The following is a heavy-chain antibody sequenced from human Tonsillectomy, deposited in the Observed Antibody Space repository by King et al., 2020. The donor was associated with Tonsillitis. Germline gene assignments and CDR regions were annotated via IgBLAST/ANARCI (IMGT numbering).Heavy chain of an antibody. CDR1: GFSISNYW. Sequence: VQLVESGGGLVQPGGSLRLSCVGSGFSISNYWMTWVRQAPGKGLEGVANINGDGSTTYQLDSVKGRFTFSRDNAKGSLYLQMNSLRVEDTAVYYCVVDLNPNVLTTYFDAFDMWGQGTMVTVSS. V-gene: IGHV3-7*01. CDR2: INGDGSTT. J-gene: IGHJ3*02. CDR3: VVDLNPNVLTTYFDAFDM. D-gene: IGHD3-9*01.